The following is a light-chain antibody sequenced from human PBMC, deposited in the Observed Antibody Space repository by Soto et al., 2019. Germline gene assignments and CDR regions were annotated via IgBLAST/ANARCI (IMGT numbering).Light chain of an antibody. CDR2: DVS. CDR1: QSVTSY. CDR3: QQRSDWPLT. V-gene: IGKV3-11*01. Sequence: ELVLTQSPATLSSAPGERATLSSRAGQSVTSYLAWYQQKPGQAPRLLIYDVSNRASGIPARCSGSGSETDFTLTISSLEPEDFAVYYCQQRSDWPLTFGQGTRLEIK. J-gene: IGKJ5*01.